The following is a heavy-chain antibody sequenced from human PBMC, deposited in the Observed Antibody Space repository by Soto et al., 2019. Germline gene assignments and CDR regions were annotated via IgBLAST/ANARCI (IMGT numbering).Heavy chain of an antibody. D-gene: IGHD3-10*01. V-gene: IGHV2-5*02. CDR2: ISWDGDE. CDR1: GFSLNTTGLG. Sequence: QITLKESGPTLVKPKETLTLICTFSGFSLNTTGLGVGWIRQPPGKALEWLAIISWDGDERYTPSLKSRLSITXDXXKNQAVLTVTNMDPVDRATYYCAHIALFRGSGTGPRYYFDYWGQGTLVTVSS. CDR3: AHIALFRGSGTGPRYYFDY. J-gene: IGHJ4*02.